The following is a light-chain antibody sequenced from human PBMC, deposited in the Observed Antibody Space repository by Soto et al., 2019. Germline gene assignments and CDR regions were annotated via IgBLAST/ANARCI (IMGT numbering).Light chain of an antibody. CDR1: QSLTTNY. CDR2: TVS. V-gene: IGKV3-20*01. CDR3: QQFVDTPPRWT. Sequence: EVVLTQSPGTLSLSPGERATLSCRASQSLTTNYLAWYQQKPGQAPRLLIYTVSTRATGIPDRFSGSGSGTDFTLIISRLEPGDSALYYCQQFVDTPPRWTFGQGTKVEI. J-gene: IGKJ1*01.